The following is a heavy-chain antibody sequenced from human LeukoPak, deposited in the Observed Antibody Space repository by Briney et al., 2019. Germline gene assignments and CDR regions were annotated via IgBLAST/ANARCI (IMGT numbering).Heavy chain of an antibody. CDR2: IKSKTDGGTT. CDR3: TTVNYYDSSGYFPYFDY. CDR1: GFTFSNAW. V-gene: IGHV3-15*01. D-gene: IGHD3-22*01. Sequence: NPGGSLRLSCAASGFTFSNAWMSWVRQAPGKGLEWVGRIKSKTDGGTTDYAAPVKGRFTISRDDSKNTLYLQMNSLKTEDTAVYYCTTVNYYDSSGYFPYFDYWGQGTLVTVSS. J-gene: IGHJ4*02.